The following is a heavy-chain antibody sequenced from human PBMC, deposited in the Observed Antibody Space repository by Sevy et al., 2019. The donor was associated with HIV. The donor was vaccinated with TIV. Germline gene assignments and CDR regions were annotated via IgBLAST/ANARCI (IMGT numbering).Heavy chain of an antibody. Sequence: GESLKISCAASGFTFSSYWMSWVRQAPGKGLEWVANIKEDGSEKYYVDSVKGRFTISRDNAKNSLYLQMNSLRAEDTALYYCARRGGHSSSWYGGAFDIWGQGTMVTVSS. D-gene: IGHD6-13*01. CDR2: IKEDGSEK. V-gene: IGHV3-7*01. CDR1: GFTFSSYW. CDR3: ARRGGHSSSWYGGAFDI. J-gene: IGHJ3*02.